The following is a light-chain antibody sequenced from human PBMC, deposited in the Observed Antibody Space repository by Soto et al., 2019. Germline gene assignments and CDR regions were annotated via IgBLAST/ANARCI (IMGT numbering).Light chain of an antibody. CDR3: QQSYSTLGT. V-gene: IGKV1-39*01. CDR2: AAS. CDR1: QSISSY. Sequence: DIQMTQSPSSLSASVGDRVSISCRASQSISSYLNWYQQKPGKAPKLLIYAASSLQSGVPSRFSGSGSGTDFTLTISGLQPDDSATYYCQQSYSTLGTFGQGTKVDI. J-gene: IGKJ1*01.